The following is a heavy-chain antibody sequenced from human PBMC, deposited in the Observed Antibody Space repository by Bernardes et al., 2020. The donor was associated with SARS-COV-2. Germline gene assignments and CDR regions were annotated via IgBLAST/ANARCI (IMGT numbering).Heavy chain of an antibody. CDR1: GYSFTSYW. J-gene: IGHJ4*02. V-gene: IGHV5-10-1*01. Sequence: GESLKISCKGSGYSFTSYWISWVRQMPGKGLEWMGRIDPSDSYTNYSPSFQGHVTISADKSISTAYLQWSSLKASDTAMYYCARHSSLSNYYDSSGPGRYWGQGTLVTVSS. CDR2: IDPSDSYT. CDR3: ARHSSLSNYYDSSGPGRY. D-gene: IGHD3-22*01.